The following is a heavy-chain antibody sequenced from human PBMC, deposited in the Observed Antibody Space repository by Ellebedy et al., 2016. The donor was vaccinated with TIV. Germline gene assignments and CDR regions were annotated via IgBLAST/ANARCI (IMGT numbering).Heavy chain of an antibody. CDR2: LNPTGGGS. V-gene: IGHV1-2*04. J-gene: IGHJ4*02. Sequence: ASVKVSCKASGYTFSAYEIHWARQVPGQGPEWMGWLNPTGGGSNFAQRFRGWVTMTRDTSINTVYMELRRVKADDTARYFCARDLGIERQWGFDYWGQGTLVTVSS. CDR3: ARDLGIERQWGFDY. D-gene: IGHD1-26*01. CDR1: GYTFSAYE.